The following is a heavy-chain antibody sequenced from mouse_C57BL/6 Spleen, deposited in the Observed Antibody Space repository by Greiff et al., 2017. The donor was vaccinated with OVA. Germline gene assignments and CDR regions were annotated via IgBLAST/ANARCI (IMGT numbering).Heavy chain of an antibody. D-gene: IGHD1-1*01. V-gene: IGHV1-64*01. CDR2: IHPNSGST. J-gene: IGHJ4*01. Sequence: QVQLQQPGAELVKPGASVKLSCKASGYTFTSYWMHWVKQRPGQGLEWIGMIHPNSGSTHYNEKFKSKATLTVDKSSSTAYIQLSSLTSEDSAVYYCARPQTNLYSIPAMDYWGQGTSVTVSS. CDR1: GYTFTSYW. CDR3: ARPQTNLYSIPAMDY.